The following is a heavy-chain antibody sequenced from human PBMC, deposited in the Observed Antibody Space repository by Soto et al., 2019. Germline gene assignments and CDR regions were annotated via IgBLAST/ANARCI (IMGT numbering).Heavy chain of an antibody. V-gene: IGHV4-31*03. Sequence: QVQLQESGPGLVKPSQTLSLTCTVSGGSISSGAYYWSWIRQHPGKVLEWIGYIHNSGSTYYSPSLKSRVTISLDTPKDPFSLKLSSVTAADTAVYFGARLKGMGSDSFDIWGQGTMVIVSS. CDR2: IHNSGST. CDR3: ARLKGMGSDSFDI. CDR1: GGSISSGAYY. J-gene: IGHJ3*02. D-gene: IGHD6-13*01.